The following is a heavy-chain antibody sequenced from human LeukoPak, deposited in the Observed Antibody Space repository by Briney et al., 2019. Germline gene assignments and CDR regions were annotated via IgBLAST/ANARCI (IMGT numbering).Heavy chain of an antibody. Sequence: GGSLRLSCAASGFTFSSYSMNWVRQAPGKGLEWVSSISSSSSYIYYADSVKGRFTISRDNAKNSLYLQMNSLRAEETGVYYSAGGGGDYDFWSGYSYGMDVWGQGTTVTVSS. V-gene: IGHV3-21*01. CDR1: GFTFSSYS. D-gene: IGHD3-3*01. CDR2: ISSSSSYI. CDR3: AGGGGDYDFWSGYSYGMDV. J-gene: IGHJ6*02.